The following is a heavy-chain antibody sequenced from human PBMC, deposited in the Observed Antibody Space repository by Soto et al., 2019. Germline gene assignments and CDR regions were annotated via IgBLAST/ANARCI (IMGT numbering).Heavy chain of an antibody. D-gene: IGHD7-27*01. V-gene: IGHV3-7*03. CDR3: AREPHDGENWFDP. J-gene: IGHJ5*02. Sequence: PGGSLRLSCAASGFTFSSYWMSWVRQAPGRGLEWVANIKQDGSEKYYVDSVKGRFTISRDNAKNSLYLQMNSLRAEDTAVYYCAREPHDGENWFDPWGQGTLVTVSS. CDR1: GFTFSSYW. CDR2: IKQDGSEK.